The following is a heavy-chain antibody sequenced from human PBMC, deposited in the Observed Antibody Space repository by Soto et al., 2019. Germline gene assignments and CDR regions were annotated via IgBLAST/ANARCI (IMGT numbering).Heavy chain of an antibody. CDR2: IYYSGST. V-gene: IGHV4-59*01. CDR3: ARDRGGSSSVDY. CDR1: GGSISSYY. D-gene: IGHD6-6*01. Sequence: SETLSLTCTVSGGSISSYYWSWIRQPPGKGLEWIGYIYYSGSTNYNPSLKSRVTISVDTSKNQFSLKLSSVTAADTAVYYCARDRGGSSSVDYWGQGTLVTVPQ. J-gene: IGHJ4*02.